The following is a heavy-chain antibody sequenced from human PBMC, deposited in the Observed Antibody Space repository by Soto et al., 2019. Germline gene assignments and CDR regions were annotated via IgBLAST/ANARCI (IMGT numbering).Heavy chain of an antibody. D-gene: IGHD1-1*01. V-gene: IGHV4-34*01. CDR2: INHSGST. J-gene: IGHJ4*02. CDR1: GGSFSGYY. CDR3: AREVLGTGVQGTNHNDFDY. Sequence: SETLSLTCAVYGGSFSGYYWSWIRQPPGKGLEWIGEINHSGSTNYNPSLKSRVTISVDTSKNQFSLKLSSVTAADTAVYYCAREVLGTGVQGTNHNDFDYWGQGTLVTVSS.